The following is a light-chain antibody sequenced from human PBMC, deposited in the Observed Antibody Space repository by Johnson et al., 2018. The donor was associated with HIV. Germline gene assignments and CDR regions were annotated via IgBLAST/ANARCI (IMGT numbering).Light chain of an antibody. CDR3: APWDRSLSAGGV. CDR1: SSNIVNNY. CDR2: DNN. J-gene: IGLJ1*01. Sequence: QSVLTQPPSVSAAPGQKVTISCSGSSSNIVNNYVSWYQQLPGTAPKLLIYDNNQRPSGIPDRFSGSKSGSSATLGITGLQTGDEADYYCAPWDRSLSAGGVFGTGTKVTVL. V-gene: IGLV1-51*01.